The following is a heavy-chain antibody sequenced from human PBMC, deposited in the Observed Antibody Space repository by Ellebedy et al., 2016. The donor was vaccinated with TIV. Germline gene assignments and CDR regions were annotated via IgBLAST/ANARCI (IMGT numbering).Heavy chain of an antibody. CDR3: AKGGVSVGPPPLDY. CDR2: IDIDASSR. V-gene: IGHV3-74*01. Sequence: GESLKISXTASGFSFRSYWMHWVRQAPGKGLVWVSRIDIDASSRNYADSVKGRFTISRDNSKNTLYLQMNSLRAEDTAVYYCAKGGVSVGPPPLDYWGQGTQLSVAS. J-gene: IGHJ4*02. D-gene: IGHD6-25*01. CDR1: GFSFRSYW.